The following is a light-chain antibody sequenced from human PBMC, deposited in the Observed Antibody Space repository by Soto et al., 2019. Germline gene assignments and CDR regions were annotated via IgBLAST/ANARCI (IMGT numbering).Light chain of an antibody. CDR2: NDN. CDR1: SSNIGRNV. V-gene: IGLV1-44*01. Sequence: QSVLSQPPSASGTPGQRVTISCSGSSSNIGRNVVYWYQQFPGTAPKLLIHNDNRRPSGVPDRVSGSKSGTSASLAISGLQSEDEADYYCQSYDSSLSGSVFGTGTKVTVL. J-gene: IGLJ1*01. CDR3: QSYDSSLSGSV.